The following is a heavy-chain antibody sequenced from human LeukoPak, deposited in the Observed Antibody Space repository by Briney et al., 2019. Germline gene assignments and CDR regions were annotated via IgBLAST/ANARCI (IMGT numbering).Heavy chain of an antibody. J-gene: IGHJ3*02. D-gene: IGHD7-27*01. CDR1: GFTLSRNW. Sequence: GGSLRLSCVASGFTLSRNWMTWVRQAPGKGLEWVANIKQDGSEKNYVDSVKGRFTISRDNSKNTLYLQMNSLRAEDTAVYYCARGHLGNWDGFDIWGQGTMVTVSS. V-gene: IGHV3-7*01. CDR2: IKQDGSEK. CDR3: ARGHLGNWDGFDI.